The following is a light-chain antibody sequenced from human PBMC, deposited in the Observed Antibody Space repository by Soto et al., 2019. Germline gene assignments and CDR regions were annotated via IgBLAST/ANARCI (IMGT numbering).Light chain of an antibody. CDR1: SSDVGPYNL. V-gene: IGLV2-23*01. CDR2: ETT. Sequence: QSALTQPASVSGSPGQSITISCTGTSSDVGPYNLVSWYQHHPGKVPQLIIYETTKRPSGVSNRFSGSKSGNTASLTISGLQADDEAHYHCSSYTGDYTVMFAGGTKLTVL. CDR3: SSYTGDYTVM. J-gene: IGLJ3*02.